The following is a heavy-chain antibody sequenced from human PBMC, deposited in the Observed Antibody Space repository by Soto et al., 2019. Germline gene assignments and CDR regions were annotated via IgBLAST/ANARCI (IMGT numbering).Heavy chain of an antibody. CDR1: GFTFSSYW. J-gene: IGHJ4*02. CDR2: INSEGYST. Sequence: EVQLVESGGGLVQPGGSLRLSCAASGFTFSSYWMHWIRQVPGKGLVWVSRINSEGYSTSYADSVKGRFTISRDNAKNTLYLQMNSLRVEDTAVYYCARDYDSSGYNSGYWGQGTLVTVSS. CDR3: ARDYDSSGYNSGY. V-gene: IGHV3-74*01. D-gene: IGHD3-22*01.